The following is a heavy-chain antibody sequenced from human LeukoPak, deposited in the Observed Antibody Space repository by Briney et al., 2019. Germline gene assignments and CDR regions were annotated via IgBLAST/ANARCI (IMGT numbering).Heavy chain of an antibody. CDR1: GFAFSNYG. V-gene: IGHV3-7*01. Sequence: GGTLRLSCAASGFAFSNYGMSWVRQAPGKGLEWVANIKQDGSEKYYVDSVKGRFTISRDNAKNSLYLQMNSLRAEDTAVYYCVNWFDPWGQGTLVTVSS. CDR2: IKQDGSEK. CDR3: VNWFDP. J-gene: IGHJ5*02.